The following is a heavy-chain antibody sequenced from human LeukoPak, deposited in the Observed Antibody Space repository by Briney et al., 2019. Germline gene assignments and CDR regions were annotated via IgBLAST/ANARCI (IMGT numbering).Heavy chain of an antibody. Sequence: GGSLRLSCAASGFTFSSYAMSWVRQAPGKGLEWVSAISGSGGSTYYADSVKGRFTISRDNSKNTLYLQMNSLRAEDTAVYYCAKAYYDFWSGYPHNWFDPWGQGTLVTVSS. CDR2: ISGSGGST. CDR3: AKAYYDFWSGYPHNWFDP. V-gene: IGHV3-23*01. CDR1: GFTFSSYA. D-gene: IGHD3-3*01. J-gene: IGHJ5*02.